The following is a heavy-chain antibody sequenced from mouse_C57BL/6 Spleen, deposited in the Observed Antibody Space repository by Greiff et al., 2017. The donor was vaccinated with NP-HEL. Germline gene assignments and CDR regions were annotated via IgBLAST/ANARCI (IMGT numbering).Heavy chain of an antibody. Sequence: QVQLKESGAELARPGASVKLSCKASGYTFTSYGISWVKQRTGQGLDWIGEIYPRSGNTYYNEKFKGKATLTADKSSSTAYMELRSLTSEDSAVYFCARETGTGGVWGTGTTVTVSS. V-gene: IGHV1-81*01. CDR2: IYPRSGNT. D-gene: IGHD4-1*01. J-gene: IGHJ1*03. CDR3: ARETGTGGV. CDR1: GYTFTSYG.